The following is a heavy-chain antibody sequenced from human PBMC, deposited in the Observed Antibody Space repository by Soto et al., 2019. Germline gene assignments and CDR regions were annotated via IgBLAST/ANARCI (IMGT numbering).Heavy chain of an antibody. D-gene: IGHD5-12*01. V-gene: IGHV1-69*13. CDR2: IIPIFGTA. CDR1: GGTFSSYA. CDR3: ARALRRDGYNYTPYYFDY. Sequence: SVKVSCKASGGTFSSYAISWVRQAPGQGLEWMGGIIPIFGTANYAQKFQGRVTITADESTSTAYMELSSLRSEDAAVYYCARALRRDGYNYTPYYFDYWGQGTLVTVSS. J-gene: IGHJ4*02.